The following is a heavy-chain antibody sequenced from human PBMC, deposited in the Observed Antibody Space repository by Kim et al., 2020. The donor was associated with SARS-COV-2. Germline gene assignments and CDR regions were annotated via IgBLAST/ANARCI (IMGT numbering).Heavy chain of an antibody. CDR3: ARPGLKRITIFGVDPHDGNALDI. D-gene: IGHD3-3*01. Sequence: SETLSLTCTVSGGSISSSSYYWGWIRQPPGKGLEWIGSIYYSGSTYYNPSLKSRVTISVDTSKNQFSLKLSSVTAADTAVYYCARPGLKRITIFGVDPHDGNALDIWGQGTMVTVSS. V-gene: IGHV4-39*01. CDR1: GGSISSSSYY. J-gene: IGHJ3*02. CDR2: IYYSGST.